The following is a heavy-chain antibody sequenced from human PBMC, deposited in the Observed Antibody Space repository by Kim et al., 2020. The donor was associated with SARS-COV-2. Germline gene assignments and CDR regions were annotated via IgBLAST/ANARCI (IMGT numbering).Heavy chain of an antibody. CDR2: ISSSSSVI. CDR3: ARDWGLHLALLIFDY. D-gene: IGHD3-10*01. CDR1: GFSFSTFG. J-gene: IGHJ4*02. Sequence: GGSLRLSCAASGFSFSTFGMNWVRQAPGKGLEWVSYISSSSSVIYYADSVKGRFTISRDNAKNSLFLQMNSLRYEDTAIYYCARDWGLHLALLIFDYWGQGALVTVSS. V-gene: IGHV3-48*02.